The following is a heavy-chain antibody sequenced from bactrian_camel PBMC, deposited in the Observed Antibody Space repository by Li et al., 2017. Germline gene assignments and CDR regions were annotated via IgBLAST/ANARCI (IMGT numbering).Heavy chain of an antibody. V-gene: IGHV3S40*01. CDR3: AADPRMERCYGVGEYIY. Sequence: DVQLVESGGGSVQAGGSLRLSCAASGFTFSGNCMGWFRQAPGEFREGIASINTGDGSTNYADSVKGRFTISEDSDKNTVYLEMNGLKPEDTAMYYCAADPRMERCYGVGEYIYWGQGTQVTVS. J-gene: IGHJ4*01. CDR1: GFTFSGNC. D-gene: IGHD3*01. CDR2: INTGDGST.